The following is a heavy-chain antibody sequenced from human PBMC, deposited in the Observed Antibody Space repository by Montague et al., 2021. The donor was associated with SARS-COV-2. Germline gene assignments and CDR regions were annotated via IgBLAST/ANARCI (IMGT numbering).Heavy chain of an antibody. J-gene: IGHJ6*02. D-gene: IGHD4-17*01. Sequence: SLRLSCAASGFTFNNYAMHWVRQAPGKGLEWVAVISYDGSSKYYADSVKGRFTISRDNSKNKLYLQMHSLRTEDTAVYYCARGGQLRLPGDYDYYNYGMDVWGQGTTVTVS. V-gene: IGHV3-30*04. CDR1: GFTFNNYA. CDR2: ISYDGSSK. CDR3: ARGGQLRLPGDYDYYNYGMDV.